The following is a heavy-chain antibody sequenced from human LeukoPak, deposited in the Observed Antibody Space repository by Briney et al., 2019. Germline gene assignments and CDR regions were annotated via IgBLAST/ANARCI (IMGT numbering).Heavy chain of an antibody. V-gene: IGHV1-2*02. CDR2: INPNSGGT. CDR1: GYTFTGYY. J-gene: IGHJ6*03. CDR3: ARGRIGYCSSTSCYPTLYYYYYYMDV. Sequence: GASVKVSCKASGYTFTGYYMHWVRQAPGQGLEWMGWINPNSGGTNYAQKFQGRVTMTRDTSISTAYMELSRLRSDDTAVYYCARGRIGYCSSTSCYPTLYYYYYYMDVWGKGTTVTISS. D-gene: IGHD2-2*03.